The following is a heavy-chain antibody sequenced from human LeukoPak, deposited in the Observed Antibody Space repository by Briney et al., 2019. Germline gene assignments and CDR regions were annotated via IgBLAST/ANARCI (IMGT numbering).Heavy chain of an antibody. Sequence: GASVKVSCKVSGYTLTELSMHWVRQAPGKGLEWMGGFDPEDGETIYAQKFQGRVTMTEDTSTDTAYMELSSLRSEDTAVYYCATDPATYYYDSSGYNQFDYWGQGTLVTVSP. V-gene: IGHV1-24*01. J-gene: IGHJ4*02. D-gene: IGHD3-22*01. CDR3: ATDPATYYYDSSGYNQFDY. CDR1: GYTLTELS. CDR2: FDPEDGET.